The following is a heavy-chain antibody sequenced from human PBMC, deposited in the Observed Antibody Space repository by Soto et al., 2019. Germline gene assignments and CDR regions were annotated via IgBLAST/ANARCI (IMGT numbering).Heavy chain of an antibody. CDR2: ISGSGGST. J-gene: IGHJ2*01. Sequence: EVQLLESGGGLVQPGGSLRLSCAASGFTFSSYAMSWVRQAPGKGLEWVSAISGSGGSTYYADSVKGRFTISRDNSKNTLYLQMNSLRAEDTAVYYCATHPVDDYGDYEIIWYFDLWGRGTLVTVSS. D-gene: IGHD4-17*01. CDR1: GFTFSSYA. V-gene: IGHV3-23*01. CDR3: ATHPVDDYGDYEIIWYFDL.